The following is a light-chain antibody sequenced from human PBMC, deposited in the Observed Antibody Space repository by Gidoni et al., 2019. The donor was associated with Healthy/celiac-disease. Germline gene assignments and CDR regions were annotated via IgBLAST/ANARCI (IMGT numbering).Light chain of an antibody. CDR3: QQYNSYSVS. Sequence: DLQLTQPPSTLSASVGDRVTITCRASQIISSCLAWYQQKPGKAPKLLIYKESSLESGVPSRFSGSGSGTEVTLTISSLQTDDFATYYCQQYNSYSVSFGQGTKLEIK. V-gene: IGKV1-5*03. CDR2: KES. CDR1: QIISSC. J-gene: IGKJ2*03.